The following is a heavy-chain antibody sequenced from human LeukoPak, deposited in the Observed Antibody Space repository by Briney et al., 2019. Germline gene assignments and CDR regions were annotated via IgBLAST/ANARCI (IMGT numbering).Heavy chain of an antibody. Sequence: PSETLSLTCTVSGGSISNYYWSWIRQPPGKGLEWVGHIYYSGSTNYNPSLNSRVTISLDTSKNQFSLKLASVTAADTAVYYCARHESCAGGPCSTGRWFDPWGHGTPVTVSS. V-gene: IGHV4-59*08. J-gene: IGHJ5*02. CDR3: ARHESCAGGPCSTGRWFDP. CDR1: GGSISNYY. CDR2: IYYSGST. D-gene: IGHD2-15*01.